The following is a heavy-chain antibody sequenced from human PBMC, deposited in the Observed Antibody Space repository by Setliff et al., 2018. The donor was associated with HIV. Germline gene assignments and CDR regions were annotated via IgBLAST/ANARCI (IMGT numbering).Heavy chain of an antibody. Sequence: PSETPSLTCTVSGYSISSGYYWGWIRQPPGKGLEWIGEIYHSGSTNYNPSLKSRVTISVDKSKNQFSLKLSSVTAADTAVYYCARDAPTVYANGWFDPWGQGTLVTVSS. CDR2: IYHSGST. V-gene: IGHV4-38-2*02. CDR3: ARDAPTVYANGWFDP. CDR1: GYSISSGYY. D-gene: IGHD2-8*01. J-gene: IGHJ5*02.